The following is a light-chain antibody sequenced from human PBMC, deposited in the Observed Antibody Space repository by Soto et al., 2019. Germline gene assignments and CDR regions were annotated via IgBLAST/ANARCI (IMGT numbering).Light chain of an antibody. CDR2: VGTGGIVG. CDR3: GAEHGSGSNFVYV. CDR1: TGYSNYE. J-gene: IGLJ1*01. V-gene: IGLV9-49*01. Sequence: QPVLTQPPSASASLGASVTRTCTLSTGYSNYEVDGYQQRPGKGPRFVMRVGTGGIVGSKGEGIPGRFSVLGSGMNRFLTINNIPQADESDYQCGAEHGSGSNFVYVFGTGRQVTVL.